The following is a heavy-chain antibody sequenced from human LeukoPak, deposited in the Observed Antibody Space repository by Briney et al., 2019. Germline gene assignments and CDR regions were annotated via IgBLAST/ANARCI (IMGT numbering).Heavy chain of an antibody. CDR2: FDPEDGET. CDR1: GYTLTELS. V-gene: IGHV1-24*01. Sequence: ASVKVSCKVSGYTLTELSMHWVRQAPGKGLEWMGGFDPEDGETIYAKKFQGRVTMTEDTSTDTAYMELSSLRSEDTAVYYCATDLRYSYGYETDYWGQGTLVTVYS. J-gene: IGHJ4*02. CDR3: ATDLRYSYGYETDY. D-gene: IGHD5-18*01.